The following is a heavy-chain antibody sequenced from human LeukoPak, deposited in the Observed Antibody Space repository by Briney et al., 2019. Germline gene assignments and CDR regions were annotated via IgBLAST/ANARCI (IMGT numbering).Heavy chain of an antibody. CDR1: GFTFSSYG. Sequence: GGSLRLSCAASGFTFSSYGMNWVRQAPGKGLEWVSSISSSSSYIYYADSVKGRFTISRDNAKNSLYLQMNSLRAEDTAVYYCARDGGIQLWLKTWGQGTLVTVSS. CDR2: ISSSSSYI. V-gene: IGHV3-21*01. D-gene: IGHD5-18*01. CDR3: ARDGGIQLWLKT. J-gene: IGHJ5*02.